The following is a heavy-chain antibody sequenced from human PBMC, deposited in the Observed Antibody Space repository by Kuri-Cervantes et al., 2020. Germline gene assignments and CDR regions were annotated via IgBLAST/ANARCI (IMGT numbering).Heavy chain of an antibody. D-gene: IGHD3-22*01. Sequence: GESLKISCEASGLTFRNYAMTWVRQAPGKGLEWVSGITSGRATYYADSVKGRFTISRDISEDTLHLQMNSLRAEDTTVYYCARSYYYGDSGQYCFEKWGQGTLVTVSS. CDR2: ITSGRAT. J-gene: IGHJ4*02. CDR3: ARSYYYGDSGQYCFEK. V-gene: IGHV3-23*01. CDR1: GLTFRNYA.